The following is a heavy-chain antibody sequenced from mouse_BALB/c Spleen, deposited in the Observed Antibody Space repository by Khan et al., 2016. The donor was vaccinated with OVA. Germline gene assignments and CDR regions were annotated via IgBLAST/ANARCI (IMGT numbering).Heavy chain of an antibody. V-gene: IGHV3-5*02. CDR3: ARDYGSLYWYFDV. D-gene: IGHD1-1*01. J-gene: IGHJ1*01. CDR2: IYYSGTI. CDR1: GISITTGNYR. Sequence: EVQLQESGPGLVKPSQTVSLTCTVTGISITTGNYRWSWIRQFPGNKLEWIGNIYYSGTITYNPSLTSRTTITRDTSKSQFFLEMNSLTAEDTATYSCARDYGSLYWYFDVWGAGTTVTVSS.